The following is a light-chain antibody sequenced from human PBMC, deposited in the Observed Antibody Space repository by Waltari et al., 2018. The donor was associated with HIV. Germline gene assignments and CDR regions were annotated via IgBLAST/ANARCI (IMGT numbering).Light chain of an antibody. CDR2: NTN. CDR3: QSSDSTLSGSV. Sequence: QSVLTQPPSVSGAPGQRVTLSCTGSRSNIGTHAVHWYQQFRGTAPRLLIYNTNTQPSGVPDRFPGSKSDTSASLAINGLQAEDEADYYCQSSDSTLSGSVFGGGTKLTVL. CDR1: RSNIGTHA. J-gene: IGLJ2*01. V-gene: IGLV1-40*01.